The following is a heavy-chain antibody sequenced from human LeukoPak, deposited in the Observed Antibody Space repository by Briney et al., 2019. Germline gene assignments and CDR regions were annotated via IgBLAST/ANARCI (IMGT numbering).Heavy chain of an antibody. CDR1: GYSFTSDW. CDR3: AAALVRGGFDH. CDR2: IYPGDSDT. J-gene: IGHJ4*02. V-gene: IGHV5-51*01. Sequence: GESLKISCKGSGYSFTSDWIGWVRQMPGKGMEWMGIIYPGDSDTRYSPSFQGQVTFSADKSTSTAYLQWRSLRASDTAMYYCAAALVRGGFDHWGQGTLVTVSP. D-gene: IGHD3-10*01.